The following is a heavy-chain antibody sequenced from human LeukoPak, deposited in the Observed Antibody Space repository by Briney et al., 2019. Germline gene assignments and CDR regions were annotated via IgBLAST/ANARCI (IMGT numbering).Heavy chain of an antibody. CDR3: ARHSGSYPIPYYFDY. CDR1: GYTFTSYG. Sequence: GASVKVSCKASGYTFTSYGISWVRQAPGPGLEWMGWISAYNGNTNYAQKLQGRVTMTTDTSTSTAYMELRSLRSDDTAVYYCARHSGSYPIPYYFDYWGQGTLVTVSS. J-gene: IGHJ4*02. D-gene: IGHD1-26*01. V-gene: IGHV1-18*01. CDR2: ISAYNGNT.